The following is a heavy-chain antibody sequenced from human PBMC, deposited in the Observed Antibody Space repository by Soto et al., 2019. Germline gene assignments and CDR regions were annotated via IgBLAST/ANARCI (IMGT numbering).Heavy chain of an antibody. V-gene: IGHV3-23*01. Sequence: EVQLLESGGGLVQPGGSLRLSCAASGFTFSSYAMSWVRQAPGKGLEWVSAISGSGGSTYYADSVKGRFTISRDNSKNTLYRHMNSLRAEDTAVYYCARSAYSDGHFDYWGQGTLVTVSS. CDR3: ARSAYSDGHFDY. CDR2: ISGSGGST. CDR1: GFTFSSYA. J-gene: IGHJ4*02. D-gene: IGHD5-18*01.